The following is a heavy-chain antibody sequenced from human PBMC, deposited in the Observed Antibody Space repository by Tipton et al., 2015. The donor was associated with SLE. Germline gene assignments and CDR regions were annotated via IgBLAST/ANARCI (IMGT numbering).Heavy chain of an antibody. CDR3: AGGISQAAGDL. CDR1: GGSLISYY. D-gene: IGHD2-15*01. Sequence: TLSLTCTVSGGSLISYYWTWIRQPPGKGLEYIGNIYSTGSANYGPSLKSRVTISLDTSKKQFSLKLTSVSDADTAIYYCAGGISQAAGDLWGQGALVTVSS. V-gene: IGHV4-59*01. CDR2: IYSTGSA. J-gene: IGHJ5*02.